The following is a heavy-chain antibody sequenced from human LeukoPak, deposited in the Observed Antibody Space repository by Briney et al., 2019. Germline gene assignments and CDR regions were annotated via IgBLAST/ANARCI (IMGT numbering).Heavy chain of an antibody. CDR3: ARADGWRIMITFGGVIPSYFDY. Sequence: GGSLRLSCAASGFTVSTNYMSWVRQAPGKGLEWVAVISYDGSNEYYADSVKGRFTISRDNSKNTLYLQMNSLRAEDTAVYYCARADGWRIMITFGGVIPSYFDYWGQGTLVTVSS. CDR1: GFTVSTNY. V-gene: IGHV3-30-3*01. D-gene: IGHD3-16*01. CDR2: ISYDGSNE. J-gene: IGHJ4*02.